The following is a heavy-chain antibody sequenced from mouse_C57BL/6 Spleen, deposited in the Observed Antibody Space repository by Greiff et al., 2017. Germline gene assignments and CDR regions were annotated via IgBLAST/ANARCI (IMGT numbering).Heavy chain of an antibody. J-gene: IGHJ3*01. V-gene: IGHV1-22*01. D-gene: IGHD2-1*01. CDR1: GYTFTDYN. CDR3: ARKRDGNYVFAY. CDR2: INPNNGGT. Sequence: EVQLQQSGPELVKPGASVKMSCKASGYTFTDYNMHWVKQSHGKSLEWIGYINPNNGGTSYNQKFKGKATLTVNKSSSTAYMELRSLTSEDSAVYYCARKRDGNYVFAYWGQGTLVTVSA.